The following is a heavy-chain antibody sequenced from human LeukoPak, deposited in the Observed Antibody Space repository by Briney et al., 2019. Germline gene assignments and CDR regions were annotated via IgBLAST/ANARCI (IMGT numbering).Heavy chain of an antibody. Sequence: PGGSLGLSCAASGFTFSSYWMHWVRQAPEKGLVWVSHINSDGSSTSYADSVKGRFTISRDNAKNTLYLQMNSLRAEDTAVYYCATKRQQLPTGTFDYWGQGTLVTVSS. CDR1: GFTFSSYW. J-gene: IGHJ4*02. D-gene: IGHD1-1*01. CDR3: ATKRQQLPTGTFDY. V-gene: IGHV3-74*01. CDR2: INSDGSST.